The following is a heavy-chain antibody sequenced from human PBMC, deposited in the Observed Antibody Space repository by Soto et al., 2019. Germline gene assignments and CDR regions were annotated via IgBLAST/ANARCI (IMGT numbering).Heavy chain of an antibody. D-gene: IGHD6-13*01. V-gene: IGHV1-18*01. J-gene: IGHJ4*02. CDR1: GYTFTRYG. Sequence: QVQLVQSGAEVKKPGASVKVSCKASGYTFTRYGISWVRQAPGQGLEWMGCISAYNGNNKYAQQPQRRVTMTTYTTPSTAYMELRSLRSDDTALYYSAIDLGQQLFDYWGQGTLVTVSS. CDR2: ISAYNGNN. CDR3: AIDLGQQLFDY.